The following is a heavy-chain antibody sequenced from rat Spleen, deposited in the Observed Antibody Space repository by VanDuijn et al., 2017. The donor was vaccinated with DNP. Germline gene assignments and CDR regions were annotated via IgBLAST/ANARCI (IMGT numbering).Heavy chain of an antibody. Sequence: EVQLVESGGGLVQPGRSLKLSCAASGFTFSDFPMAWVRQAPTWGLEWVATIFYAGTTTYYRGSVKGRFTISRDNANGTLYLQMDNLRSEDTATYYCTTDFERGYWGQGVMVTVSS. CDR2: IFYAGTTT. V-gene: IGHV5S10*01. CDR3: TTDFERGY. J-gene: IGHJ2*01. CDR1: GFTFSDFP. D-gene: IGHD1-11*01.